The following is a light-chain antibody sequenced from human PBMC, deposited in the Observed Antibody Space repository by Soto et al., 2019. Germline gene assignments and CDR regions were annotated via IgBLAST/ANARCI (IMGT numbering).Light chain of an antibody. J-gene: IGKJ1*01. CDR1: HGVSSN. V-gene: IGKV3-15*01. Sequence: EILMTQSPATLSVSPGERVTLSCRASHGVSSNLAWYQQKPGQAPRLLIYGASTRATGIPARFSGSGSGTEFTLTISSLQSEDFAVYFRQQYNSWPPATFGQGTKVDIK. CDR3: QQYNSWPPAT. CDR2: GAS.